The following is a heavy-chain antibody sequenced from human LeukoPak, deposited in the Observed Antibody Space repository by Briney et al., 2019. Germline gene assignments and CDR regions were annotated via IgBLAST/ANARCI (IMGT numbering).Heavy chain of an antibody. CDR1: GYTFTSYG. J-gene: IGHJ3*02. D-gene: IGHD5-18*01. CDR2: ITPYNNNA. Sequence: RASVKVSCKASGYTFTSYGINWVRQAPGQGLEWMGWITPYNNNAKYAQKFQGRVTMTTDTSTDIAYMDLRSLGSDDTAMYYCARDLIYDNTGSARDTNDAFDIWGQGTMLIISS. V-gene: IGHV1-18*04. CDR3: ARDLIYDNTGSARDTNDAFDI.